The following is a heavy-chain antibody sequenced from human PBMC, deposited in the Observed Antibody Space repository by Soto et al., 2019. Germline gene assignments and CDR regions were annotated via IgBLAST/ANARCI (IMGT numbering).Heavy chain of an antibody. CDR1: VGTFSSYA. J-gene: IGHJ6*02. CDR2: IIPISGTA. Sequence: QVQLVQSGAEVKKPGSSVKVSCKASVGTFSSYAISWVRQAPGQGLEWMGGIIPISGTANYAQKFQCRVTITADESTSTAYMELSSLRSEDTAVYYCARSQGSSTSLEIYYYYYYGMDVWGQGTTVNVSS. CDR3: ARSQGSSTSLEIYYYYYYGMDV. D-gene: IGHD2-2*01. V-gene: IGHV1-69*01.